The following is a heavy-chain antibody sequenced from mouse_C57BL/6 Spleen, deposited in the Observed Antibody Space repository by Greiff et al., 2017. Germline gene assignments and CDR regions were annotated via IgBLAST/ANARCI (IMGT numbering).Heavy chain of an antibody. V-gene: IGHV1-12*01. CDR1: GYTFTSYN. CDR3: ARSFITTVVDPYWYFDV. D-gene: IGHD1-1*01. J-gene: IGHJ1*03. Sequence: SGAELVRPGASVKMSCKASGYTFTSYNMHWVKQTPRQGLEWIGAIYPGNGDTSYNQKFKGKATLTVDISSSTAYMQLSSLTSEDSAVYFCARSFITTVVDPYWYFDVWGTGTTVTVSS. CDR2: IYPGNGDT.